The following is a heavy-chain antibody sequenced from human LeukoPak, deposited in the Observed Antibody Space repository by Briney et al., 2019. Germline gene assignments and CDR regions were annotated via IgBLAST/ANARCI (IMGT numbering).Heavy chain of an antibody. CDR1: GGSISSSSYY. D-gene: IGHD4-11*01. Sequence: SETLSLTCTVSGGSISSSSYYWGWIRQPPGKGLEWIGSIYYSGSTYYNSSLKSRVTISVDTSRNQFSLKLNSVTAADTAVYYCASQGWYSNYYFDNWGQGPLVTVSS. CDR3: ASQGWYSNYYFDN. V-gene: IGHV4-39*01. J-gene: IGHJ4*02. CDR2: IYYSGST.